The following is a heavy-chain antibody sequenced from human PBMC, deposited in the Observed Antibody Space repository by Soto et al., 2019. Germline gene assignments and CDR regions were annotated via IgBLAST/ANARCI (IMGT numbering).Heavy chain of an antibody. V-gene: IGHV1-3*01. D-gene: IGHD2-21*01. CDR1: RYTFTSYA. CDR3: ERCGLRAFPYGMDV. CDR2: INAGNGNT. J-gene: IGHJ6*02. Sequence: ASVKVSCKASRYTFTSYAMHWGRQAPGERLEWMGWINAGNGNTKYSQKFQGRVTITRDTSASTAYMELSSLRSEDTAVYYCERCGLRAFPYGMDVWGQGTTVTVSS.